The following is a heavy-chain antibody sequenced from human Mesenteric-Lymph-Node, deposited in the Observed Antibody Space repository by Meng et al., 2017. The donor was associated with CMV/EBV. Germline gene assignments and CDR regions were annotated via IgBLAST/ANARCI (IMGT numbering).Heavy chain of an antibody. CDR2: INHTGGT. D-gene: IGHD2-2*03. CDR3: ARGGYCSSTSCYLVGYFDY. CDR1: GASFSDIY. Sequence: SETLSLTCAVYGASFSDIYWTWIRQSPGKRLEWIGDINHTGGTNYNPSLQSRVTMSIDTSKNQFSLRLTSVTAADTAVYYCARGGYCSSTSCYLVGYFDYWGQGTLVTVSS. V-gene: IGHV4-34*01. J-gene: IGHJ4*02.